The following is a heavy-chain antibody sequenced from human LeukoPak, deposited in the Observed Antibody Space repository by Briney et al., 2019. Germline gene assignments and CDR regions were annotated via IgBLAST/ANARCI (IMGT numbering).Heavy chain of an antibody. Sequence: GGSLRLSCAASRFSFSTYSMNWVRQAPGKGLEWVSVISGTGAGTYYADSVRGRFTISRDNSKNTLDLQMSNLRAEDTAVYYCAKDRAALPVTTYNFDFWGQGSLVTVSS. V-gene: IGHV3-23*01. J-gene: IGHJ4*02. CDR1: RFSFSTYS. CDR3: AKDRAALPVTTYNFDF. D-gene: IGHD2-2*01. CDR2: ISGTGAGT.